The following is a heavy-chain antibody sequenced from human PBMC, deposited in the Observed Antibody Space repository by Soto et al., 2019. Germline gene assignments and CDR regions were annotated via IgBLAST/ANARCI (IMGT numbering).Heavy chain of an antibody. Sequence: SETLSLTCAVSGGSISSSNWWSWVRQPPGKGLEWIGEIYHSGSTNYNPSLKSRVTISVDKSKNQFSLKLSSVTAADTAVYYCARVVFADDNLLYDYWGQGTLVTVSS. CDR1: GGSISSSNW. CDR3: ARVVFADDNLLYDY. CDR2: IYHSGST. D-gene: IGHD3-9*01. J-gene: IGHJ4*02. V-gene: IGHV4-4*02.